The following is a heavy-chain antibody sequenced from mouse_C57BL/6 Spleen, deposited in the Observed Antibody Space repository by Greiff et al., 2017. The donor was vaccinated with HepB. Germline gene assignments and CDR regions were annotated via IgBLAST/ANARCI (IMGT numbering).Heavy chain of an antibody. CDR3: AGRYYGSSYPFAY. V-gene: IGHV1-54*01. D-gene: IGHD1-1*01. CDR2: INPGSGGT. J-gene: IGHJ3*01. Sequence: VKLMESGAELVRPGTSVKVSCKASGYAFTNYLIEWVKQRPGQGLEWIGVINPGSGGTNYNEKFKGKATLTADKSSSTAYMQLSSLTSEDSAVYFCAGRYYGSSYPFAYWGQGTLVTVSA. CDR1: GYAFTNYL.